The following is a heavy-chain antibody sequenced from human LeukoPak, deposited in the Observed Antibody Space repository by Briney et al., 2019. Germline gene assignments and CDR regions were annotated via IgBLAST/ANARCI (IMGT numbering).Heavy chain of an antibody. D-gene: IGHD4-11*01. CDR3: ARPGDYSNYFDY. Sequence: PGGSLRLSCAASGFTFSSYAMHWVRQAPGKGLEWVAVISYDGSNKYYADSVKGRFTISRDNSKNTLYLQMNSLRAEDTAVYYCARPGDYSNYFDYWGQGTLVTVSS. J-gene: IGHJ4*02. V-gene: IGHV3-30-3*01. CDR1: GFTFSSYA. CDR2: ISYDGSNK.